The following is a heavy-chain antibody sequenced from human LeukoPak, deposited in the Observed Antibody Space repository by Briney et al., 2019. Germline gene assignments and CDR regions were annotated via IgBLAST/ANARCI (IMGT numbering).Heavy chain of an antibody. CDR3: ARETTLIGESVYY. D-gene: IGHD3-10*01. CDR2: IYYSGST. V-gene: IGHV4-39*07. Sequence: PSETLSLTCTVSGGSISSSSYYWGWIRQPPGKGLEWIGSIYYSGSTYYNPSLKSRVTISVDTSKNQFSLKLSSVTAADTAVYYCARETTLIGESVYYWGQGTLVTVSS. CDR1: GGSISSSSYY. J-gene: IGHJ4*02.